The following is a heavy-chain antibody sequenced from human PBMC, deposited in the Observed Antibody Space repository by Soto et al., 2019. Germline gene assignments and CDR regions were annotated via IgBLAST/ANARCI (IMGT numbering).Heavy chain of an antibody. CDR1: GFTFSSYA. Sequence: GGSLRLSCAASGFTFSSYAMSWVRQAPGKGLEWVSAISGSGGSTYYADSVKGRFTISRDNSKNTLYLQMNSLRAEDTAVYYCAKDLRITMIVVVITTFDYRGQGTLVTVSS. CDR3: AKDLRITMIVVVITTFDY. CDR2: ISGSGGST. D-gene: IGHD3-22*01. J-gene: IGHJ4*02. V-gene: IGHV3-23*01.